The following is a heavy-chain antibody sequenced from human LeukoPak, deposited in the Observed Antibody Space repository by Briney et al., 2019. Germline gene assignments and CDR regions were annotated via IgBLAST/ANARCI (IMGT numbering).Heavy chain of an antibody. D-gene: IGHD1-26*01. CDR2: VYYSGST. V-gene: IGHV4-61*01. J-gene: IGHJ4*02. CDR3: ARMGADYSWYFDY. Sequence: SETLSLTCTVSDASISSASYYWSWIRQPPGKGLEWIGYVYYSGSTNYNPSLKSRVTISVDTSKNQFSLKLYSVTAADTAVFCCARMGADYSWYFDYWGRGTLVTVSS. CDR1: DASISSASYY.